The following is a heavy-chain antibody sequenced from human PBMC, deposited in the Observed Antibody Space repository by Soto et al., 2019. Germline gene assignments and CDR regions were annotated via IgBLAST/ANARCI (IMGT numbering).Heavy chain of an antibody. J-gene: IGHJ6*02. V-gene: IGHV1-69*13. D-gene: IGHD2-21*01. CDR2: IIPIFGTA. CDR1: GGTFSSYA. Sequence: SVKVSCKASGGTFSSYAISWVRQAPGQGLEWMGGIIPIFGTANYAQKFQGRVTITADESTSTAYMELSSLRSEDTAVYYCARDWSKFCGNSLVVEYYYYGMDVWGQGTTVTVSS. CDR3: ARDWSKFCGNSLVVEYYYYGMDV.